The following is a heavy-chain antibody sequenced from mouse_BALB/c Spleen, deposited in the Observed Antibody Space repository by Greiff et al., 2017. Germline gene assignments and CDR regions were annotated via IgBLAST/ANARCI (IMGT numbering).Heavy chain of an antibody. Sequence: EVQLVESGGDLVKPGGSLKLSCAASGFTFSSYGMSWVRQTPDKRLEWVATISSGGSYTYYPDSVKGRFTISRDNAKNTLYLQMSSLKSEDTAMYYCARQDYRTYYYAMDYWGQGTSVTVSS. CDR3: ARQDYRTYYYAMDY. J-gene: IGHJ4*01. V-gene: IGHV5-6*01. D-gene: IGHD2-14*01. CDR2: ISSGGSYT. CDR1: GFTFSSYG.